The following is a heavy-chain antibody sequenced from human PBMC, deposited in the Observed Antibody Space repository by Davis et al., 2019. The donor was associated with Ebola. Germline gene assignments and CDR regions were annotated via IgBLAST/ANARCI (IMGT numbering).Heavy chain of an antibody. J-gene: IGHJ6*03. Sequence: ASVKVSCKASGYTFTSYYMHWVRQAPGQGLEWMGIINPSGGSTSYAQKFQGRVTMTRDTSISTAYMELSRLRSDDTAVYYCATGGVVAVAGRYYMDVWGKGTTVTVSS. V-gene: IGHV1-46*01. CDR2: INPSGGST. D-gene: IGHD6-19*01. CDR3: ATGGVVAVAGRYYMDV. CDR1: GYTFTSYY.